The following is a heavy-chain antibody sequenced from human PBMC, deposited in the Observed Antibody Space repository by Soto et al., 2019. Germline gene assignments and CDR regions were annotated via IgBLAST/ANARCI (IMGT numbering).Heavy chain of an antibody. Sequence: EVQLVESGGGLIQPGGSLRLSCAASGFTVSGNYMSWVRQAPGKGLEWVSVIYTGGYTFYADSVKGRFTISRDNSKNTLYLQMNSLRAEDTAVYYCARDPSWSSSSGDAFDLWGQGTMVTVSS. D-gene: IGHD6-13*01. CDR3: ARDPSWSSSSGDAFDL. CDR1: GFTVSGNY. J-gene: IGHJ3*01. V-gene: IGHV3-53*01. CDR2: IYTGGYT.